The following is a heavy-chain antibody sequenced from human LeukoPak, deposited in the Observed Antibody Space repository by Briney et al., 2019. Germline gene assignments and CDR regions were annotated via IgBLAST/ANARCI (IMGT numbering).Heavy chain of an antibody. D-gene: IGHD5-24*01. J-gene: IGHJ4*02. Sequence: SETLSLTCTVSGXSIISYYGSWIRQPPGKGLEWIGYIYYSGSTNYNPSLKSRVTISVDTSKNQFSLKLSSVTAADTAVYYCARDSADGNDYWGQGTLVTVSS. CDR3: ARDSADGNDY. V-gene: IGHV4-59*01. CDR1: GXSIISYY. CDR2: IYYSGST.